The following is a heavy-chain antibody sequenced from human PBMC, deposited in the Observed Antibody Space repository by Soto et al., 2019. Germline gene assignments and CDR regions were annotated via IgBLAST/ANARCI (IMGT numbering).Heavy chain of an antibody. J-gene: IGHJ4*02. CDR2: ISGSGGST. CDR3: AKGQVVVAATGIDY. V-gene: IGHV3-23*01. D-gene: IGHD2-15*01. Sequence: EVQLLESGGGLVQPGGSLRLSCAASGFTFSSYAMSWVRQAPWKGLEWVSTISGSGGSTYYADSVKGRFTISRDNSKNTLYLQMNSLRAEDTVVYYCAKGQVVVAATGIDYWGQGTLVTVSS. CDR1: GFTFSSYA.